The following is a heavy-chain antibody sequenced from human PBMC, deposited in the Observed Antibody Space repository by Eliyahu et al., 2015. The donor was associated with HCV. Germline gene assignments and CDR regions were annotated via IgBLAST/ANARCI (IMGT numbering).Heavy chain of an antibody. Sequence: EVQLVESGGGLVKPGGSLRLXCAAXGXXXXSYSMNWVRQAPGKGLEWVSSISSSSSYIYYADSVKGRFTISRDNAKNSLYLQMNSLRAEDTAVYYCARDRGDCSSTSCYLDWFDPWGQGTLVTVSS. D-gene: IGHD2-2*01. J-gene: IGHJ5*02. CDR2: ISSSSSYI. V-gene: IGHV3-21*01. CDR1: GXXXXSYS. CDR3: ARDRGDCSSTSCYLDWFDP.